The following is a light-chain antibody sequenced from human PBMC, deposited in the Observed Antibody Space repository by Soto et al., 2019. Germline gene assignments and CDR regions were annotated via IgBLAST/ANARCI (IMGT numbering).Light chain of an antibody. CDR1: SSDVGGYNY. V-gene: IGLV2-11*01. CDR2: AVS. J-gene: IGLJ2*01. Sequence: QSALTQPRSVSGSPGQSVTISCTGTSSDVGGYNYVSWYQQHPVKAPKLMIYAVSKRPSGVPDRFSGSKSGNTASLTISGLQAEDEADYYCCSYAGSYVVFGGGTKVTVL. CDR3: CSYAGSYVV.